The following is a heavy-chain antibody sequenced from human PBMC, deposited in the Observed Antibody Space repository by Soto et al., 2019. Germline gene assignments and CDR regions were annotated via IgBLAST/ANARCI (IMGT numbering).Heavy chain of an antibody. Sequence: QVQLVESGGGVVQPGRSLRLSCAASGFTFSSYGMHWVRQAPGKGLEWVAGIRYDGSNKYYADSVKGRFTISRDNSKNTLYLQMNSLRAEDTAVYYCAREGREQLLDHYFDYWGQGTLVTVSS. V-gene: IGHV3-33*01. CDR2: IRYDGSNK. J-gene: IGHJ4*02. CDR1: GFTFSSYG. D-gene: IGHD6-6*01. CDR3: AREGREQLLDHYFDY.